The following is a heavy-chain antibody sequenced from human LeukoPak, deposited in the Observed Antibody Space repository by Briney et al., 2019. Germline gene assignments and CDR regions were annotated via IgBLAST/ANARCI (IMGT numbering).Heavy chain of an antibody. CDR3: ALAPNSNWFDF. J-gene: IGHJ5*01. D-gene: IGHD2-8*01. CDR1: GDSTNNFY. CDR2: IHYSGGS. Sequence: SETLSLTCTVSGDSTNNFYWNWIRQSPGKGLEWIGNIHYSGGSVYNPSLQSRVTITIDTSRRQFFLKLNSVTAADTAVYFCALAPNSNWFDFWGPGTLVTVSS. V-gene: IGHV4-59*03.